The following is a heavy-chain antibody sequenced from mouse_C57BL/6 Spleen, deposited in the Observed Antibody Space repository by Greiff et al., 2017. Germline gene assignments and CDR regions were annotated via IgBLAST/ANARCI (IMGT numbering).Heavy chain of an antibody. CDR3: TRGGGDYDRVYFDY. V-gene: IGHV5-9-1*02. CDR2: ISSGGDYI. CDR1: GFTFSSYA. J-gene: IGHJ2*01. D-gene: IGHD2-4*01. Sequence: EVQLVESGAGLVKPGGSLKLSCAASGFTFSSYAMSWVRQTPEKRLEWVAYISSGGDYIYYADTVKGRFTISRDNARNTLYLQMSSLKSEDTAMYYCTRGGGDYDRVYFDYWGQGTTLTVSS.